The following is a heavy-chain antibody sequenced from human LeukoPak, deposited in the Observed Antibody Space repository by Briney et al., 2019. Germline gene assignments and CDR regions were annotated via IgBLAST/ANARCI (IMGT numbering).Heavy chain of an antibody. J-gene: IGHJ5*02. V-gene: IGHV3-23*01. Sequence: GGSLRLSCAASGFTLSSYAMSWVRQAPGKGLEWVSAISGSDGSTYYADSVKGRFTISRDNSKNTLYLQMNSLRAEDTAVYYCAKDRKAASPFDPWGQGTLVTVSS. CDR2: ISGSDGST. D-gene: IGHD6-13*01. CDR3: AKDRKAASPFDP. CDR1: GFTLSSYA.